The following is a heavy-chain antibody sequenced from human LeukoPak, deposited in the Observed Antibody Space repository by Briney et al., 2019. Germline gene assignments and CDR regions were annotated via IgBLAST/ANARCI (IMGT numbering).Heavy chain of an antibody. CDR2: IWYDGSNK. Sequence: PGGSLRLSCAASGFTFSSYGMHWVRQAPGKGLEWVAVIWYDGSNKYYADSVKGRFTISRDNSKNTLYPQMNSLRAEDTAVYYCARDVGGSYQRLLDYWGQGTLVNVSS. CDR3: ARDVGGSYQRLLDY. D-gene: IGHD1-26*01. V-gene: IGHV3-33*01. J-gene: IGHJ4*02. CDR1: GFTFSSYG.